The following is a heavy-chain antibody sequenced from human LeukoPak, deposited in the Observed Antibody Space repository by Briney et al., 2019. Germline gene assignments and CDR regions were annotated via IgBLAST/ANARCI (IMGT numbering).Heavy chain of an antibody. D-gene: IGHD1-26*01. CDR3: ARERGAHYFDY. V-gene: IGHV3-30-3*01. J-gene: IGHJ4*02. CDR2: ISNDGSNK. Sequence: QAGRSLRLSCAASGFTFSSYAMHWVRQAPGKGLEWVAVISNDGSNKYYADSVKGRFTISRDNSKNTLYLQMNSLRAEDTAVYYCARERGAHYFDYWGQGTLVTVSS. CDR1: GFTFSSYA.